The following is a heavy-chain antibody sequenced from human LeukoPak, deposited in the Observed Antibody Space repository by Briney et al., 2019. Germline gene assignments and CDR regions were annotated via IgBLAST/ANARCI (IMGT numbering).Heavy chain of an antibody. D-gene: IGHD5-12*01. CDR3: ARARSGYEYLDV. CDR2: IYSGGST. J-gene: IGHJ4*02. V-gene: IGHV3-53*01. Sequence: GSLRISCAASGFTVCSNYMSWVRQAPGKGLEWVSVIYSGGSTYYADSVKGRFSISRDNSNTLYLQMNSLRVEDTAVYYCARARSGYEYLDVWGQGTLVTVSS. CDR1: GFTVCSNY.